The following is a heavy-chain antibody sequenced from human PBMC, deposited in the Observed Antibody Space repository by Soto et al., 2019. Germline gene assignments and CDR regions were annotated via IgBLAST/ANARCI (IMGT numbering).Heavy chain of an antibody. D-gene: IGHD2-21*01. Sequence: VASVKVSCKASGLAFPIDDIIWVRQTIGQGLEFMGWMNPSGRNTGYTQKFQGRATFTWNTPTNTAYMDLSGLRSEDTAVYYCAIYRTKVHVDFDFWCQGTMVTVSS. CDR2: MNPSGRNT. J-gene: IGHJ3*01. CDR1: GLAFPIDD. CDR3: AIYRTKVHVDFDF. V-gene: IGHV1-8*01.